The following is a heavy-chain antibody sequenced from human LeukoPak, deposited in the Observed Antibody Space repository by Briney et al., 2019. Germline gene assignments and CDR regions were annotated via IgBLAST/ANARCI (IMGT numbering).Heavy chain of an antibody. J-gene: IGHJ4*02. Sequence: SAPLSLTCIVSSGSIYNHYWSWIRQPPGKGLEWIGYIYDSGNTNYNPSLKSRVTISTDMSKNQFSLNLTSVTAADTAVYYCARDQIGYGLDYWGQGTLVTVSS. CDR2: IYDSGNT. CDR1: SGSIYNHY. D-gene: IGHD5-18*01. CDR3: ARDQIGYGLDY. V-gene: IGHV4-59*11.